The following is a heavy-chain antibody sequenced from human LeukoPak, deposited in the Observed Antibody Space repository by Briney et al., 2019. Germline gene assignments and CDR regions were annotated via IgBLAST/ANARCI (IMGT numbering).Heavy chain of an antibody. CDR2: IIPILGIA. V-gene: IGHV1-69*04. Sequence: GASVKVSCKASGGTFSSYAISWVRQAPGQGLEWMGRIIPILGIANYAQKLQGRVTMTTDTSTSTAYMELRSLRSDDTAVYYCASFAGIADSPFDYWGQGTLVTVSS. CDR1: GGTFSSYA. D-gene: IGHD6-13*01. J-gene: IGHJ4*02. CDR3: ASFAGIADSPFDY.